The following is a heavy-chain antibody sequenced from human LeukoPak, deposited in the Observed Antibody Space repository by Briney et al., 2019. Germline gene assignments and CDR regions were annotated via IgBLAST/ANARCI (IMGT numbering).Heavy chain of an antibody. CDR3: ARLSITTSLRLYYFDY. V-gene: IGHV5-51*01. CDR1: GDSFTTYW. CDR2: IYLGDSDT. J-gene: IGHJ4*02. D-gene: IGHD2/OR15-2a*01. Sequence: GESLKISCKGSGDSFTTYWIGWVRQMPGKGLEWMGIIYLGDSDTRYSPSFQGQVTFSADKSVNTAYLQWSSLRASDTAIYYCARLSITTSLRLYYFDYWGQGTLVTVPS.